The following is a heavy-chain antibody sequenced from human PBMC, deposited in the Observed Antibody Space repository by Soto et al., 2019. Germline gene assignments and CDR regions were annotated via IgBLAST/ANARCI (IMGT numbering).Heavy chain of an antibody. J-gene: IGHJ4*02. CDR2: ISTTSSHT. CDR1: GFTFSDFY. D-gene: IGHD5-18*01. Sequence: QVQLVESGGGLVKPGVSKRLSCAASGFTFSDFYMTWIRQAPGKGLEWISNISTTSSHTNYADSVKGRFTVSRDNANNSLYLEMNNLRGDDTAVYFCARDRDTYGHGFFDYWGRGAMVTVSS. CDR3: ARDRDTYGHGFFDY. V-gene: IGHV3-11*05.